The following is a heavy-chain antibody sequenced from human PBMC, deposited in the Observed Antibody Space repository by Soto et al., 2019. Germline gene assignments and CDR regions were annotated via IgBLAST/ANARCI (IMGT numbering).Heavy chain of an antibody. V-gene: IGHV3-21*01. CDR1: GFTFSAYT. J-gene: IGHJ6*02. CDR3: ARETMTRSTGTYYYYGMDV. CDR2: ISSSGGFI. Sequence: VGSLRLSCEASGFTFSAYTMTWVRQAPGMGLEWVSSISSSGGFIYYTDSVKGRFTISRDDAKNSLYLQMSSLRAEDTAVYYCARETMTRSTGTYYYYGMDVWGQGTTVTVSS. D-gene: IGHD3-22*01.